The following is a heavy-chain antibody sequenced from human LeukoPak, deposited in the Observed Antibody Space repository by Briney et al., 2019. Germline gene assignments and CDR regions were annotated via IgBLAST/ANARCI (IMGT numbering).Heavy chain of an antibody. CDR2: IKSDGSST. CDR3: AGGDGSGSYYKRGYNWFDP. CDR1: GFTFSSYW. J-gene: IGHJ5*02. V-gene: IGHV3-74*01. D-gene: IGHD3-10*01. Sequence: GGSLRLSCAASGFTFSSYWMHWVRQAPGKGLVWVSRIKSDGSSTNYADSVQGRFTISRDSAKNTLYLQMNSLRAEDTAVYYCAGGDGSGSYYKRGYNWFDPWGQGTLVTVPS.